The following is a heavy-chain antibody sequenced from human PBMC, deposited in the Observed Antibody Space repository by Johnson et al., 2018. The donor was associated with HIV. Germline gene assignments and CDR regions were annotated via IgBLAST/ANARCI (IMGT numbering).Heavy chain of an antibody. CDR3: AKGRIAAAGTGVDAFDI. V-gene: IGHV3-23*04. D-gene: IGHD6-13*01. CDR1: GFTFSSYA. Sequence: VQLVESGGGVVQPGRSLRLSCAASGFTFSSYAMSWVRQAPGKGLEWVSAISGSGGSTYYADSVKGRFTISRDNSKNTLYLQMNSLRAEDTAVYYVAKGRIAAAGTGVDAFDIWGQGTMVTVSS. CDR2: ISGSGGST. J-gene: IGHJ3*02.